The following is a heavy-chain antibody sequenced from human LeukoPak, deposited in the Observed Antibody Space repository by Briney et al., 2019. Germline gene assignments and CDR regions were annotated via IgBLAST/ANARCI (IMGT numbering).Heavy chain of an antibody. CDR2: ISGDGGST. J-gene: IGHJ6*02. D-gene: IGHD6-13*01. CDR3: AKDIRPETYLVPVYYYGMDV. CDR1: GFTFDDYA. Sequence: GGSLRLSCAASGFTFDDYAMHWVRHAPGKGLEWVSLISGDGGSTYYADSVKGRFTISRDNSKNSLYLQMNSLRTEDTALYYCAKDIRPETYLVPVYYYGMDVWGQGTTVTVSS. V-gene: IGHV3-43*02.